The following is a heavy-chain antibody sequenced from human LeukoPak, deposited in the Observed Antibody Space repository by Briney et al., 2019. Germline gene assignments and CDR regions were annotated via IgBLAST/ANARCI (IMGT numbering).Heavy chain of an antibody. CDR2: INTYNGNT. V-gene: IGHV1-18*01. CDR3: AREHTGLGLDP. J-gene: IGHJ5*02. Sequence: ASVKVSCKASGYTFTSYGTTWVRQAPGQGLEWMGWINTYNGNTNYAQKLQGRVTMTTDTSTSTAYMDLRSLRSDDTAVYYCAREHTGLGLDPWGQGTLVTVSS. D-gene: IGHD4-17*01. CDR1: GYTFTSYG.